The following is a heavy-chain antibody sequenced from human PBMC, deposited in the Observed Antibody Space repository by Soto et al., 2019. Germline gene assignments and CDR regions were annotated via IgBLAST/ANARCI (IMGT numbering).Heavy chain of an antibody. CDR1: GFTFSSYE. Sequence: EVQLVESGGGLVQPGGSLRLSCAASGFTFSSYEMNWVRQAPGKGLEWVSYISSSGSTIYYADSVKGRFTISRDNAKNSLYLQMNSLRAEDTAVYYCARDLGSSSVRWFDPWGQGTLVTVSS. V-gene: IGHV3-48*03. J-gene: IGHJ5*02. D-gene: IGHD6-13*01. CDR3: ARDLGSSSVRWFDP. CDR2: ISSSGSTI.